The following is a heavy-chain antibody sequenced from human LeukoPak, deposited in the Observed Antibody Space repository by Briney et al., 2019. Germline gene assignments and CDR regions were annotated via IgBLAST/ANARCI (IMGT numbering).Heavy chain of an antibody. CDR2: ISSSGSTI. CDR3: AKCLYGAGSTFDY. V-gene: IGHV3-11*04. D-gene: IGHD3-10*01. Sequence: PGGSLRLSCAASGFTFSDYYMSWIRQAPGKGLEWVSYISSSGSTIYYADSVKGRFTISRDNAKNSLYLQMNSLRADDKAVYYCAKCLYGAGSTFDYWGQGTLVTVSS. J-gene: IGHJ4*02. CDR1: GFTFSDYY.